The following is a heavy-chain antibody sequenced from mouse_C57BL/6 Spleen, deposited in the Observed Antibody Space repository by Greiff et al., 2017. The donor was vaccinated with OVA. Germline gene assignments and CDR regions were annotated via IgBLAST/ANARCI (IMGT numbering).Heavy chain of an antibody. CDR2: ISSGSSTI. V-gene: IGHV5-17*01. J-gene: IGHJ2*01. CDR1: GFTFSDYG. CDR3: AREGNMRSYYFDY. D-gene: IGHD2-3*01. Sequence: EVHLVESGGGLVKPGGSLKLSCAASGFTFSDYGMHWVRQAPEKGLEWVAYISSGSSTIYYADTVKGRFTISRDNAKNTLFLQMTSLRSEDTAMYYCAREGNMRSYYFDYWGQGTTLTVSS.